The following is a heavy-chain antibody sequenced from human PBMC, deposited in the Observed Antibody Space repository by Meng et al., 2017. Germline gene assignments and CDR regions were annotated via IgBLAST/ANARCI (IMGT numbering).Heavy chain of an antibody. V-gene: IGHV1-69*05. D-gene: IGHD6-19*01. Sequence: SVKVPCKASGGTFSSYAISWVRQAPGQGLEWMGGIIPIFGTANYAQKFQGRVTITTDESTSTAYMELSSLRSEDTAVYYCARAKLAVANAFDIWGQGTMVTVSS. CDR2: IIPIFGTA. CDR3: ARAKLAVANAFDI. CDR1: GGTFSSYA. J-gene: IGHJ3*02.